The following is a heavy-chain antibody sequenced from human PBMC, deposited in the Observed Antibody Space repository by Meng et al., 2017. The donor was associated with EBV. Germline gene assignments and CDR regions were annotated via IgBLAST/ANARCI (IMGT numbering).Heavy chain of an antibody. Sequence: QVQLVQYAAEVKEPGSSVKVSCKTSGGPFRYYAISWVRQAPGQGLEWLGGFLPRLGAPNYAQKFHGRVKITADESTSTHYMDLSSLRSEDTAIYYCASESGRGYTPDYWGQGTLVTVSS. CDR1: GGPFRYYA. CDR2: FLPRLGAP. CDR3: ASESGRGYTPDY. V-gene: IGHV1-69*01. D-gene: IGHD3-10*01. J-gene: IGHJ4*02.